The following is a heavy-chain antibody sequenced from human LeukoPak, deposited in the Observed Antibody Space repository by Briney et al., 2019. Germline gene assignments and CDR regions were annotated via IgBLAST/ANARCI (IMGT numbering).Heavy chain of an antibody. Sequence: GGSLGLSCAASGFTFSSYSMNWVRQAPGKGLEWVSSISSSSSYIYYADSVKGRFTISRDNAKNSLYLQMNSLRAEDTAVYYCASSYYYGSGSYYYFDYWGQGTLVTVSS. CDR1: GFTFSSYS. J-gene: IGHJ4*02. V-gene: IGHV3-21*01. D-gene: IGHD3-10*01. CDR3: ASSYYYGSGSYYYFDY. CDR2: ISSSSSYI.